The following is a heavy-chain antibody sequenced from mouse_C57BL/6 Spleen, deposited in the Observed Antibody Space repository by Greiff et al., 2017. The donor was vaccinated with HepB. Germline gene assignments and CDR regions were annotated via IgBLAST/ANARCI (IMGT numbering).Heavy chain of an antibody. D-gene: IGHD1-1*01. Sequence: VQLQQPGAELVMPGASVKLSCKASGYTFTSYWMHWVKQRPGQGLEWIGEIDPSDSYTNYNQKFKGKSTLTVDKSSSTAYMQLSSLTSEDSAVYYCARTYGSSYDDYWGQGTTLTVSS. CDR1: GYTFTSYW. CDR3: ARTYGSSYDDY. CDR2: IDPSDSYT. J-gene: IGHJ2*01. V-gene: IGHV1-69*01.